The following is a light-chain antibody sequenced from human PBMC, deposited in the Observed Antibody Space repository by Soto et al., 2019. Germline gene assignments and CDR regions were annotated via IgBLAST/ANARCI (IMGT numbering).Light chain of an antibody. CDR3: QQYNTWHPKMA. Sequence: VVTQSPATLSVFPGETATISCSARQSVSSDLAWYQQRPGQAPRLLIYGASTRATGIPARFRGSGSGTEFRLTISSLQSEDFATDYCQQYNTWHPKMAFGRGTKVEIK. CDR1: QSVSSD. CDR2: GAS. J-gene: IGKJ1*01. V-gene: IGKV3-15*01.